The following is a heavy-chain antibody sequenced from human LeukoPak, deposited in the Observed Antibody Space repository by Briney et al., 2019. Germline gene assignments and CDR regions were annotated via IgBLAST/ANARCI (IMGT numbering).Heavy chain of an antibody. CDR2: INHSGST. CDR3: ARVLGGSIDY. Sequence: SETLSLTCAVYGGSFSGYYWSWIRQPPGRGLEWIGEINHSGSTNYNPSLKSRVTISVDTSKNQFSLKLSSVTAADTAVYYCARVLGGSIDYWGQGTLVTVSS. V-gene: IGHV4-34*01. J-gene: IGHJ4*02. D-gene: IGHD3-16*01. CDR1: GGSFSGYY.